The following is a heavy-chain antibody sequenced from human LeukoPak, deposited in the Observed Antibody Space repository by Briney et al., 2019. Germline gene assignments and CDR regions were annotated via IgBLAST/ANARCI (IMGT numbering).Heavy chain of an antibody. CDR2: IRNYGNDK. CDR3: ATDAGWFYFDY. D-gene: IGHD6-19*01. V-gene: IGHV3-30*02. Sequence: GGSLRLSCAASGFTFSNYGIHWVCQAPGKGLEWVAFIRNYGNDKYYADSVRGRFTISRDSSTSTLYLQMNSLGVEDTAVYYCATDAGWFYFDYWGQGTLVTVSS. J-gene: IGHJ4*02. CDR1: GFTFSNYG.